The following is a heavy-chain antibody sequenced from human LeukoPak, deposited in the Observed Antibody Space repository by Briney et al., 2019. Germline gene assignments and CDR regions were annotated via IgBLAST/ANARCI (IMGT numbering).Heavy chain of an antibody. Sequence: KPSETLSLTCTVSGGSISSYYWSWIRQPPGKGLEWIGYIYYSGSTNYNPSLKSRVTISVDTSKNQFSLKLSSVTAADTAVYYCARLRLGELSLAPWGQGTLVTVSS. J-gene: IGHJ5*02. CDR3: ARLRLGELSLAP. CDR1: GGSISSYY. V-gene: IGHV4-59*01. D-gene: IGHD3-16*02. CDR2: IYYSGST.